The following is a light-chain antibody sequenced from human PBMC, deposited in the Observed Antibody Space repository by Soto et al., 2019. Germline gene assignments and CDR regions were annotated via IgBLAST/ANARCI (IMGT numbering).Light chain of an antibody. V-gene: IGKV1-6*02. Sequence: AIQMTQSPASLSASIGDRVTITCRASHDIGDDLAWYQLKPGKAPKLLIYAASTLQSGVPSRFSGSGSGTDFTLTISSLQPEDFGTYYCLQDYHYLNFGPGT. CDR3: LQDYHYLN. J-gene: IGKJ3*01. CDR1: HDIGDD. CDR2: AAS.